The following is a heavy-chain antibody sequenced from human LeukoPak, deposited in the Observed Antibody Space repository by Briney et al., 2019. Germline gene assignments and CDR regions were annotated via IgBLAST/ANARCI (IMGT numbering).Heavy chain of an antibody. CDR1: GYTFTTYA. D-gene: IGHD2-2*01. CDR3: ATGGPSYCSSTSCYFGWFDP. CDR2: INAGNGNT. J-gene: IGHJ5*02. Sequence: ASVKVSCKASGYTFTTYAMHWVRQAPGQRLEWMGWINAGNGNTKYSQKFQGRVTITRDTSASTAYMELSSLRSEDTAVYYCATGGPSYCSSTSCYFGWFDPWGQGTLVTVSS. V-gene: IGHV1-3*01.